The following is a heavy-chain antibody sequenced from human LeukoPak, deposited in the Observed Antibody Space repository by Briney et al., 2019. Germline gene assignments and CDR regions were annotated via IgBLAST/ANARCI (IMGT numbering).Heavy chain of an antibody. J-gene: IGHJ1*01. CDR2: ISHDGTYE. CDR1: RFTFSSYA. CDR3: ARDRITVPGIGAFQH. V-gene: IGHV3-30*04. Sequence: GGPLRLSCAASRFTFSSYAIHWVRQAPGKGLEWVAGISHDGTYEYQADSVKGRFTISRDNSKSALYLQMNSLRVEDTAIYYCARDRITVPGIGAFQHWGQGTLVTVSS. D-gene: IGHD6-19*01.